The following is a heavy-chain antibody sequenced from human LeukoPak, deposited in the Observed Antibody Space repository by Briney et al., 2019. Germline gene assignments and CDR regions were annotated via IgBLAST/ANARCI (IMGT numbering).Heavy chain of an antibody. D-gene: IGHD3-3*01. J-gene: IGHJ4*02. V-gene: IGHV7-4-1*02. CDR3: ARGVDFVGWDYVFGIVYFNGNFFDY. Sequence: ASVKVSCKASGYTFTSYAMNWVRQAPGQGLEWMGWINTNTGNPTYAQGFTGRFVFSLDTSVSTAYLQISSLKAEDTAVYYCARGVDFVGWDYVFGIVYFNGNFFDYWAREPWSPSPQ. CDR1: GYTFTSYA. CDR2: INTNTGNP.